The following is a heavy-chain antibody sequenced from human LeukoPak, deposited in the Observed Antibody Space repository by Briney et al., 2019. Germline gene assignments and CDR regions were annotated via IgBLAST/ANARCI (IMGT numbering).Heavy chain of an antibody. CDR2: IISIFGTA. CDR1: GGTFSSYA. CDR3: AREEGGRFNWFDP. J-gene: IGHJ5*02. V-gene: IGHV1-69*13. D-gene: IGHD3-3*01. Sequence: GASVKVSCKASGGTFSSYAISWVRQAPGQGLEWMGGIISIFGTANYAQKFQGRVTITADESTSTAYMELSSLRSEDTAVYYCAREEGGRFNWFDPWGQGTLVTVSS.